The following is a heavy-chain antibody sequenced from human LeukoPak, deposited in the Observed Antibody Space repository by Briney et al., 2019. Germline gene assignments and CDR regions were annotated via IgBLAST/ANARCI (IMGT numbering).Heavy chain of an antibody. CDR1: GFTFDDYA. CDR3: ARNNDMDV. D-gene: IGHD1/OR15-1a*01. CDR2: ISWNSGSI. J-gene: IGHJ6*02. Sequence: GGSLRLSCAASGFTFDDYAMHWVRQAPGKGLEWVSGISWNSGSIGYADSVKGRFTISRDTAKNSLYLQMNNLRAEDTALYYCARNNDMDVWGQGTTVIVSS. V-gene: IGHV3-9*01.